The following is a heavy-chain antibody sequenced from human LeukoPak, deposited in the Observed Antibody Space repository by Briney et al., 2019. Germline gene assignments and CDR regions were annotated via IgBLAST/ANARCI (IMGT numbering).Heavy chain of an antibody. Sequence: GGSLRLSCAASGFTFDDYTMHWARQAPGKGLEWVSLISWDGGSTYYADSVKGRFTISRDNSKNSLYLQMNSLRTEDTALYYCAKDAETYYGMDVWGQGTTVTVSS. CDR3: AKDAETYYGMDV. V-gene: IGHV3-43*01. CDR2: ISWDGGST. J-gene: IGHJ6*02. CDR1: GFTFDDYT.